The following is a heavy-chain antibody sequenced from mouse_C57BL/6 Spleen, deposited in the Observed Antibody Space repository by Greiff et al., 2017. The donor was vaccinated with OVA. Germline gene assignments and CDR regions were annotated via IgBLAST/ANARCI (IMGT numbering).Heavy chain of an antibody. D-gene: IGHD2-4*01. Sequence: QVQLKQPGAELVKPGASVKLSCKASGYTFTSYWMHWVKQRPGQGLEWIGMIHPNSGSTNYNEKFKSKATLTVDKSSSTAYMQLSSLTSEDSAVYYCARRGDYDVGAMDYWGQGTSVTVSS. CDR1: GYTFTSYW. V-gene: IGHV1-64*01. CDR2: IHPNSGST. CDR3: ARRGDYDVGAMDY. J-gene: IGHJ4*01.